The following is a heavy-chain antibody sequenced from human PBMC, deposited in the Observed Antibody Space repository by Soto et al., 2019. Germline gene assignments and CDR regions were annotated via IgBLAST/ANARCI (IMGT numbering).Heavy chain of an antibody. J-gene: IGHJ5*02. CDR2: ISSKAYGGTI. V-gene: IGHV3-49*03. Sequence: GGSLRLSCTASGFTFGDYAMSWFRQAPGKGLEWVGIISSKAYGGTIEYASPVKGRFTISREDSKCIAYLQMNSLKTEDSDVYYCTSNSDDWSGYDNRFGPWGQGTLVTVSS. D-gene: IGHD3-3*01. CDR1: GFTFGDYA. CDR3: TSNSDDWSGYDNRFGP.